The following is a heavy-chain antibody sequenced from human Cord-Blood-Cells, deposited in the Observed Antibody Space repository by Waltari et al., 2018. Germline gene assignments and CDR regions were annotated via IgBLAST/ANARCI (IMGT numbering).Heavy chain of an antibody. D-gene: IGHD7-27*01. J-gene: IGHJ3*02. Sequence: QVQLVESGGGVVQPGRSLRLSCAASGFTFSSYGMHWVRQAPGKGLEWVAVIWYDGSNKYYADSVKGRFTISRDNSKNTLYLQMNSRRAEDTAVYYCARDLWGSDAFDIWGQGTMVTVSS. CDR2: IWYDGSNK. CDR1: GFTFSSYG. CDR3: ARDLWGSDAFDI. V-gene: IGHV3-33*01.